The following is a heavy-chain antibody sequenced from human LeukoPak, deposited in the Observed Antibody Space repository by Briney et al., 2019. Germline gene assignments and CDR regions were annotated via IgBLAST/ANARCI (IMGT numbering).Heavy chain of an antibody. D-gene: IGHD2-8*01. V-gene: IGHV1-2*02. CDR3: ARGIPRSYCTPIDCNPNWFDP. Sequence: ASVKVSCKASGYTFTSYDINWVRQATGQGLEWMGWIDPTTGDTKYAQKFQGRVWMTRDTSINTADMEVYSLRSDDTAVYYCARGIPRSYCTPIDCNPNWFDPWGQGTLVTVSS. CDR1: GYTFTSYD. J-gene: IGHJ5*02. CDR2: IDPTTGDT.